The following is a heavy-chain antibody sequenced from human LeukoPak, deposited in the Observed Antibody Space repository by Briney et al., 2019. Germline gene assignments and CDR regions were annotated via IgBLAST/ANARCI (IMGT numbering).Heavy chain of an antibody. J-gene: IGHJ1*01. D-gene: IGHD4-17*01. V-gene: IGHV1-69*01. CDR3: ATYDYGDPRARYAEYFQH. CDR2: IIPIFGTA. CDR1: GGTFSSYA. Sequence: ASVKVSCKASGGTFSSYAISWVRQAPGQGLEWMGGIIPIFGTANYAQKFQGRVTITADESTSTAYMELSSLRSEDTAVYYCATYDYGDPRARYAEYFQHWGQGTLVTVSS.